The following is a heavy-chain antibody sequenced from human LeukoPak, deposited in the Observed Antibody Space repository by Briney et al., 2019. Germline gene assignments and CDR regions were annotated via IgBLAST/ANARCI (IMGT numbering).Heavy chain of an antibody. Sequence: GESLQISCQGSGYSFTSYWIGWVRQMPGKGLEWMGIIYPGDSDTRYSPSFQGQVTISADKSISTAYLQWSSLKASHTAMYYCARPRAQHPPHFDYWGQGTLVTVSS. J-gene: IGHJ4*02. V-gene: IGHV5-51*01. CDR1: GYSFTSYW. CDR3: ARPRAQHPPHFDY. CDR2: IYPGDSDT. D-gene: IGHD6-13*01.